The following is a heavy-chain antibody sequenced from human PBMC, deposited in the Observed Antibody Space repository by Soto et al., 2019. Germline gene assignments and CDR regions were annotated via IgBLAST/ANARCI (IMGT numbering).Heavy chain of an antibody. V-gene: IGHV4-31*03. CDR2: IYYSGST. J-gene: IGHJ4*02. Sequence: SETLSLTCTVSGGSISSGGYYWSWIRRHPGKGLEWIGYIYYSGSTYYNPSLKSRVTISVDTSKNQFSLKLSSVTAADTAVYYCARDRADYYDSSGYYYHYFDYWGQGTLVTVSS. D-gene: IGHD3-22*01. CDR1: GGSISSGGYY. CDR3: ARDRADYYDSSGYYYHYFDY.